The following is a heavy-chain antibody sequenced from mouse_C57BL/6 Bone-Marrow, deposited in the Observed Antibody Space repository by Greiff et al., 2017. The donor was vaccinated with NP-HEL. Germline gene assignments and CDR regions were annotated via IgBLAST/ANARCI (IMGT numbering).Heavy chain of an antibody. CDR1: GYSFTGYY. Sequence: EVQLQQSGPELVKPGASVKISCKASGYSFTGYYMNWVKQSPEKSLEWIGEINPSTGGTTYNQKFKAKATLTVDKSSSTAYMQLKSLTSEDSAVYYCAREYYGSSYGYAMDYWGQGTSVTVSS. CDR3: AREYYGSSYGYAMDY. D-gene: IGHD1-1*01. V-gene: IGHV1-42*01. J-gene: IGHJ4*01. CDR2: INPSTGGT.